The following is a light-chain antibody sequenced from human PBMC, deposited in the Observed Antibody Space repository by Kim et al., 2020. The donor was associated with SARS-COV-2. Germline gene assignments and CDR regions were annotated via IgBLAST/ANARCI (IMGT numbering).Light chain of an antibody. CDR2: LNSDGSH. Sequence: QLVLTQSPSASASLGASVKLTCTLSSGHSNYDIAWHQQQPEKGLRYLMKLNSDGSHTKGDGIPDRFSGSSSGTERYLTISSLQSEDETEYYCKTWGPGTVVFGGGTQLTVL. CDR1: SGHSNYD. J-gene: IGLJ2*01. V-gene: IGLV4-69*01. CDR3: KTWGPGTVV.